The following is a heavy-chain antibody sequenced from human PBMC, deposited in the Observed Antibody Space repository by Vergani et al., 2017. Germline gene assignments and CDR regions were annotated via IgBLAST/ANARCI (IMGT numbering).Heavy chain of an antibody. Sequence: QVQLQGSGPGLVKPSETLSLTCTVSGGSISSYYWSWIRQPPGKGLEWIGYIYYSGSTNYNPSLKSRVTISVDTSKNQFSLKLSSVTAADTAVYYCARDRLLSFDGMDVWGQGTTVTVSS. D-gene: IGHD3/OR15-3a*01. J-gene: IGHJ6*02. CDR2: IYYSGST. CDR3: ARDRLLSFDGMDV. V-gene: IGHV4-59*01. CDR1: GGSISSYY.